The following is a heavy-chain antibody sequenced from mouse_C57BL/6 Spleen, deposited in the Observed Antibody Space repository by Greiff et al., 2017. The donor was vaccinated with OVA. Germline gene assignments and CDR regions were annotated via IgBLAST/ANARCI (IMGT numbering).Heavy chain of an antibody. CDR3: ARYGYYPLDAMDY. V-gene: IGHV1-55*01. CDR1: GYTFTSYW. Sequence: VQLQQPGAELVKPGASVKMSCKAYGYTFTSYWITWVKQRPGQGLEWIGDIYPGSGSTNYNEKFKSKATLTVDTSSSTAYMQLSSLTSEDSAVYYCARYGYYPLDAMDYWGQGTSVTVSS. D-gene: IGHD2-3*01. J-gene: IGHJ4*01. CDR2: IYPGSGST.